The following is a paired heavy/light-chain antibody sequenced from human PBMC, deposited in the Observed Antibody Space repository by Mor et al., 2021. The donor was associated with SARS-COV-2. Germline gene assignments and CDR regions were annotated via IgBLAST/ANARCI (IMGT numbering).Heavy chain of an antibody. Sequence: EVQVLESGGGSVQPGGSLRLSCAASGFSFSDYVMSWVRQAPVTGLEWVSTISGGSGGSTYYAGSVKGRFTVSRDNSRSTVYLLMNSLRVEDTAVYYCAIPKLGYCSGSTCLHPIAYWGQGTLVTVSP. D-gene: IGHD2-2*01. CDR1: GFSFSDYV. V-gene: IGHV3-23*01. J-gene: IGHJ4*02. CDR2: ISGGSGGST. CDR3: AIPKLGYCSGSTCLHPIAY.
Light chain of an antibody. V-gene: IGKV1-5*03. Sequence: DIQMTQSPSTLAASIGDRVTITCRASQSIGIWLAWYQQKPGRAPKLLIYKASTLESGVPSRFSGSVSGTQFTLTIGSLQPDDLATYYCQQYNTYWGVTFGQGTKVEIK. J-gene: IGKJ1*01. CDR1: QSIGIW. CDR2: KAS. CDR3: QQYNTYWGVT.